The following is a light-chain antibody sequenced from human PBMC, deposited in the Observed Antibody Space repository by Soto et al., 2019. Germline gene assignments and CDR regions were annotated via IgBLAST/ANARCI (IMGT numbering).Light chain of an antibody. V-gene: IGLV2-23*01. J-gene: IGLJ1*01. CDR2: EGN. Sequence: QSALTQPASVSGSPGHSITISCTGSVSDVGNFGPVSWYQQHPGQVPKLIIYEGNRRPSGVSSRFSGSKSGNTASLTISGLQAEEEADYYCCSYVGARNYVFGTGTKVTVL. CDR1: VSDVGNFGP. CDR3: CSYVGARNYV.